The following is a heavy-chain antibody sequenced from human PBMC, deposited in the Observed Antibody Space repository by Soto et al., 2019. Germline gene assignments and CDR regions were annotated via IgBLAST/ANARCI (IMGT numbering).Heavy chain of an antibody. CDR2: IYYSGST. D-gene: IGHD3-22*01. CDR1: GGSISSCGYY. CDR3: ARVKGWHYYDSSSYYSVDY. J-gene: IGHJ4*02. V-gene: IGHV4-31*03. Sequence: PSETLSLTCTVSGGSISSCGYYWSWIRQHPGKGLEWIGYIYYSGSTYYNPSLKSRVTISVDTSKNQFSLKLSSVTAAAPAVYYCARVKGWHYYDSSSYYSVDYWGQGTLVTVAS.